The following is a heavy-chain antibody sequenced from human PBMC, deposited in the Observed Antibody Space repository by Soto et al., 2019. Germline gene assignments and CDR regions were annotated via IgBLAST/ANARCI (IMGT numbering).Heavy chain of an antibody. CDR3: AKEWSYSSGWSHVDY. CDR2: ISGSGIST. V-gene: IGHV3-23*01. D-gene: IGHD6-19*01. CDR1: GFTFSSYA. J-gene: IGHJ4*02. Sequence: PGGSLRLSCAASGFTFSSYAMSWVRQAPGKGLEWVSAISGSGISTYYADSVKGRFTISRDNSKNTLYLQMNSLRADDTAVYYYAKEWSYSSGWSHVDYWGQGTLVTVSS.